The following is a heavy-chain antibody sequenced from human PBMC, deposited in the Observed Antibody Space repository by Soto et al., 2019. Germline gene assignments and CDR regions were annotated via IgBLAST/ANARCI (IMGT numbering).Heavy chain of an antibody. D-gene: IGHD3-16*01. CDR3: ARHAAYDSAWGNYEENDY. V-gene: IGHV4-39*01. J-gene: IGHJ4*02. CDR2: IYYSGTT. Sequence: QLQLQESGPGLVKPSETLSLACTVSGGSISSNSYYWDWIRQPPGKGLEWIGSIYYSGTTYYNPSLKSRVTISVYTSKNQFSLNLSSVTAADTAVYYCARHAAYDSAWGNYEENDYWGQGTLVTVSS. CDR1: GGSISSNSYY.